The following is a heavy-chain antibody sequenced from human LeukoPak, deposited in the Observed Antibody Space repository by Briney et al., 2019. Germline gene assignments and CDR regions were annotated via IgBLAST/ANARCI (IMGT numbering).Heavy chain of an antibody. V-gene: IGHV3-7*01. J-gene: IGHJ3*02. D-gene: IGHD6-13*01. Sequence: GGSLRLSCAASGLTFSSYWMSWVRQAPGKGLEWVANIKQDGSEKYYVDSVKGRFTISRDNAKNSLYLQMNSLRAEDTAVYYCARDRYSSSRYVGAFDIWGQGTMVTVSS. CDR1: GLTFSSYW. CDR2: IKQDGSEK. CDR3: ARDRYSSSRYVGAFDI.